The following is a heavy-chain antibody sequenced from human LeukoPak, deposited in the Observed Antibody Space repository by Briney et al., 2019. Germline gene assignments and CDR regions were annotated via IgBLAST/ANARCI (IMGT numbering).Heavy chain of an antibody. D-gene: IGHD3-22*01. CDR1: GYTFTSYG. J-gene: IGHJ3*02. CDR2: INPNSGGA. V-gene: IGHV1-2*02. Sequence: VASVKVSCTASGYTFTSYGISWVRQAPGQGLEWMGWINPNSGGANYAQKFQGRVTMTRDTSISTAYMELSRLRSDDTAVYYCARVLPAYYYDSSEGAFDIWGQGTMVTVSS. CDR3: ARVLPAYYYDSSEGAFDI.